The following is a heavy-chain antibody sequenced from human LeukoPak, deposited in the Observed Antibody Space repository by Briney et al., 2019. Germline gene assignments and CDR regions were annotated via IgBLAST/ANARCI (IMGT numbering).Heavy chain of an antibody. CDR2: IYYSGST. Sequence: SETLSLTCTVSGGSISNYYWSWIRQPPGKAPEWIGLIYYSGSTNYNPSLKSRLTISVDTSKNQFSLKLTSVTAADTAVYYCARHPLGCSSTSRYIPIFFDYWGQGTLVTVSS. CDR1: GGSISNYY. J-gene: IGHJ4*02. V-gene: IGHV4-59*01. CDR3: ARHPLGCSSTSRYIPIFFDY. D-gene: IGHD2-2*02.